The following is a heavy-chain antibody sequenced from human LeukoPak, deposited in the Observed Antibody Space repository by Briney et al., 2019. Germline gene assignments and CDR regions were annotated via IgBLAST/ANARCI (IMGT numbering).Heavy chain of an antibody. CDR1: GFTSSSYW. V-gene: IGHV3-7*01. CDR2: INQDGSEK. CDR3: ARKPPDY. Sequence: GGSLRLSCAASGFTSSSYWMSWVRQAPGKGLEWVANINQDGSEKYDVDSVKGRFTISRDNAKNSLYLQMNSLRVEDTAVYYCARKPPDYWGQGTLVTVSS. J-gene: IGHJ4*02.